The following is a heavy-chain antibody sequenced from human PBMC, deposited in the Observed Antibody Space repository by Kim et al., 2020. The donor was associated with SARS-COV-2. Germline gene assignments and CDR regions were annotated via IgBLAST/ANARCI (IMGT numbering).Heavy chain of an antibody. V-gene: IGHV3-33*03. CDR1: GFTFSTHG. D-gene: IGHD6-13*01. CDR2: IWYDGSNE. CDR3: AKGVAAAGYYGMDV. J-gene: IGHJ6*02. Sequence: GGSLRLSCVASGFTFSTHGMYWVRQGPGKGLEWVAYIWYDGSNEDYGDSVKGRFTISRDNPKRTLYLEMNSLRVDDTAVYYCAKGVAAAGYYGMDVCGQGPTAIVSS.